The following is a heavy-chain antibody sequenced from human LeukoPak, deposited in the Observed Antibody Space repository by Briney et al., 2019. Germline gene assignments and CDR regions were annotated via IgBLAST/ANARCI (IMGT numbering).Heavy chain of an antibody. CDR1: GYSFTNYW. CDR3: ARQVYDILTSDI. CDR2: IDPSDSYT. J-gene: IGHJ3*02. D-gene: IGHD3-9*01. V-gene: IGHV5-10-1*01. Sequence: GESLKICCKGSGYSFTNYWITWVRQMPGKGLEWMGRIDPSDSYTNYSPSFQGHVTMSVDKSISTAYLQWSSLRASDTAMYYCARQVYDILTSDIWGQGTMVTVSS.